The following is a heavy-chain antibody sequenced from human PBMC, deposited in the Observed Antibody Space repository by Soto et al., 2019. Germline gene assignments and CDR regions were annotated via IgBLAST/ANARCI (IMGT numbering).Heavy chain of an antibody. CDR2: INAGNGNT. D-gene: IGHD3-9*01. CDR1: GYTFTSYA. J-gene: IGHJ4*02. CDR3: ARDPGGYFDWLLFDY. V-gene: IGHV1-3*01. Sequence: ASVKVSFKASGYTFTSYAMHWVRQAPGQRLEWMGWINAGNGNTKYSQKFQGRVTITRDTSASTAYMELSSLRSEDTAVYYCARDPGGYFDWLLFDYWGQGTLVTVSS.